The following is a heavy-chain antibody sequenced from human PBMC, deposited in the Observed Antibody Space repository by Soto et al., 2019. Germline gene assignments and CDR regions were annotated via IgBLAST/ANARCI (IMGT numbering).Heavy chain of an antibody. CDR3: ARESGDWPLNWFDP. Sequence: GGSLRLSCAASGFNFSNHWMHWVRQRPGEGLVWVSRITSDGKSKAYAESVKGRFAISRDNAKNTLYLQMNGLTAEDTAVYYCARESGDWPLNWFDPWGLGALVTVSS. CDR2: ITSDGKSK. D-gene: IGHD2-21*02. V-gene: IGHV3-74*01. CDR1: GFNFSNHW. J-gene: IGHJ5*02.